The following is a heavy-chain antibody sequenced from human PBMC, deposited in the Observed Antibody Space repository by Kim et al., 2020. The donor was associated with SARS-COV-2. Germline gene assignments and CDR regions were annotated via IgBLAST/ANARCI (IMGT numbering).Heavy chain of an antibody. CDR3: ARGKTRQQQLVHQKTYYYGMDV. J-gene: IGHJ6*02. D-gene: IGHD6-13*01. CDR1: GGSFSGYY. V-gene: IGHV4-34*01. CDR2: INHSGST. Sequence: SETLSLTCAVYGGSFSGYYWSWIRQPPGKGLEWIGEINHSGSTNYNPSLKSRVTISVDTSKNQFSLKLSSVTAADTAVYYCARGKTRQQQLVHQKTYYYGMDVWGQGTTVTVSS.